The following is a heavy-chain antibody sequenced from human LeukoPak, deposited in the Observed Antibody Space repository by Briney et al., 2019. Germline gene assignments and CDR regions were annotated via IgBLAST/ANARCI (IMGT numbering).Heavy chain of an antibody. V-gene: IGHV3-66*01. J-gene: IGHJ4*02. D-gene: IGHD4-17*01. CDR3: ARGDYADYIHNDS. CDR1: GFTFSSYG. CDR2: LYSGIGT. Sequence: GGTLRLSCAASGFTFSSYGMSWVRQAPGKGREWVSVLYSGIGTYYADSVKGRVTISRDNSKNTLYLQMNSLRAEDTAVYYCARGDYADYIHNDSWGQGTLVTVSS.